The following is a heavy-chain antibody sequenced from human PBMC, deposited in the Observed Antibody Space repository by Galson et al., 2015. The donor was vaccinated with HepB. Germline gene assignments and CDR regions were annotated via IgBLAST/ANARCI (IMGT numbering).Heavy chain of an antibody. CDR3: ARRPRKDAFDI. J-gene: IGHJ3*02. V-gene: IGHV5-51*02. Sequence: QSGAEVKKPGESLKISCQVSGYTFPNYWTIFPSDSDTRYSPSFQGQVTISADNSINTAYLQWTRLKASDTAIYYCARRPRKDAFDIWGQGTMVTVSS. CDR1: GYTFPNYW. CDR2: IFPSDSDT.